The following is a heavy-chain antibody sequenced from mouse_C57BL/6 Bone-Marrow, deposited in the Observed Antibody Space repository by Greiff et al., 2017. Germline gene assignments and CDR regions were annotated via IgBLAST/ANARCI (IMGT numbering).Heavy chain of an antibody. CDR3: TTGAWFAV. Sequence: VHVKQSGAELVRPGASVKLSCTASGFNIKDDYMHWVKQRPEQGLEWIGWIDPENGDTEYASKFKGQAPITADKSSNTAYLQISSLTSEDTAVYYCTTGAWFAVWGTGTLVTVSA. J-gene: IGHJ3*01. CDR1: GFNIKDDY. CDR2: IDPENGDT. V-gene: IGHV14-4*01.